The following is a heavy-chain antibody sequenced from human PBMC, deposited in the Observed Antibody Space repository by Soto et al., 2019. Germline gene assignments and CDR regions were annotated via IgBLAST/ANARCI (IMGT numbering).Heavy chain of an antibody. CDR1: GGSFSGYY. D-gene: IGHD3-3*01. CDR2: LNHSGST. J-gene: IGHJ5*02. CDR3: ARGLRGYDFWSGYPNWFDP. Sequence: QVQLQQWGAGLLKPSETLSLTCAVYGGSFSGYYWSWIRQPPGKGLEWIGELNHSGSTNYNPSLKSRVTISVDTSKTQFSLKLSSVTAADTAVYYCARGLRGYDFWSGYPNWFDPWGQGTLVTVSS. V-gene: IGHV4-34*01.